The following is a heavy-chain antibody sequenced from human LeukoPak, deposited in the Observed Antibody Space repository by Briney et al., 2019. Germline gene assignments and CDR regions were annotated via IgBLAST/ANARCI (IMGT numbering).Heavy chain of an antibody. D-gene: IGHD2-15*01. CDR3: AKDLGYCSGGSCYENENWFDP. J-gene: IGHJ5*02. CDR1: GFTFSSYG. V-gene: IGHV3-30*18. Sequence: GGSLRLSCAASGFTFSSYGMHWVRQAPGKGLEWVAVISYDGSNKYYADSVKGRFTISRDNSKNTLYLQMNSLRAEDTAVYYCAKDLGYCSGGSCYENENWFDPWGQGTLVTVSS. CDR2: ISYDGSNK.